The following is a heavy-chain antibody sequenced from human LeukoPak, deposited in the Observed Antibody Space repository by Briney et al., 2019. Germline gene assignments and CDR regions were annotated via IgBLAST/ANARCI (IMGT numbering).Heavy chain of an antibody. CDR3: ARGVSTWYFFDY. V-gene: IGHV3-33*01. CDR2: IWYDGINQ. CDR1: GFTLSTYA. J-gene: IGHJ4*02. Sequence: PGGSLRLSCAASGFTLSTYAVHWVRQAPGKGLEWVAVIWYDGINQNYADSVRGRFTISRDSPKNMVYLQMDSLRAEDMAVYYCARGVSTWYFFDYWGQGSLVTVSS. D-gene: IGHD6-13*01.